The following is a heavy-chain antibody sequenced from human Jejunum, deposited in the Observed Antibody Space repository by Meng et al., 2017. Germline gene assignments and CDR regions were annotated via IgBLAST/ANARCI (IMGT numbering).Heavy chain of an antibody. Sequence: QLPLQVWVPGLVKPSETLSPTCAVSGGSISSVYWWTWVRQSPGKGLEWIGEIYHSGSTNYNPSLKSRVTISVEKSKNQFSLKLTSVTAADTAVYYCARGGYYSFDYWGQGTLVTVSS. CDR3: ARGGYYSFDY. CDR1: GGSISSVYW. J-gene: IGHJ4*02. V-gene: IGHV4-4*02. D-gene: IGHD5-18*01. CDR2: IYHSGST.